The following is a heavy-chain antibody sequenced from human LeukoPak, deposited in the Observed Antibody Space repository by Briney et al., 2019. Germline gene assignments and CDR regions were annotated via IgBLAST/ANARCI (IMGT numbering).Heavy chain of an antibody. CDR3: TLHYDYVWGSYRAPAYYFDY. CDR2: IRSKAYGGTT. V-gene: IGHV3-49*04. D-gene: IGHD3-16*02. Sequence: GGSLRLSCAASGFTVSSNYIWVRQAPGKGLEWVGFIRSKAYGGTTEYAASVKGRFTISRDDSKSIAYLQMNSLKTEDTAVYYCTLHYDYVWGSYRAPAYYFDYWGQGTLVTVSS. CDR1: GFTVSSNY. J-gene: IGHJ4*02.